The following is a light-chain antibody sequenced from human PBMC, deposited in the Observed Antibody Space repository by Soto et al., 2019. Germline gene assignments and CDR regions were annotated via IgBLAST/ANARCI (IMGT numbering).Light chain of an antibody. CDR2: LNTDGSH. J-gene: IGLJ2*01. V-gene: IGLV4-69*01. CDR3: QTWGTGMVV. Sequence: VLTQAPSAPASLGAAGKLTFNLGSPHRSYDIAWHQQQPEKGPRYLMKLNTDGSHSKGDGIPDRFSGSSSGAERYLTISSLQSDDEADYYCQTWGTGMVVFGGGTKLTVL. CDR1: SPHRSYD.